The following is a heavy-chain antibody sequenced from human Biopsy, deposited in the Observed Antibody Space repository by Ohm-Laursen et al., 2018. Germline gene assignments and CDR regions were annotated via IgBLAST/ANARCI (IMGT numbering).Heavy chain of an antibody. J-gene: IGHJ4*02. Sequence: ASVKASSKASGGTFSTTAISWVRQAPGQGLEWMGGITPIFDTANYAQKFQGRVTITADRTASTAYMELSSLTSDDTAVYSGARERALGDCSGSSCYSGDNWGQGTLVTVSS. CDR2: ITPIFDTA. D-gene: IGHD2-15*01. CDR1: GGTFSTTA. CDR3: ARERALGDCSGSSCYSGDN. V-gene: IGHV1-69*06.